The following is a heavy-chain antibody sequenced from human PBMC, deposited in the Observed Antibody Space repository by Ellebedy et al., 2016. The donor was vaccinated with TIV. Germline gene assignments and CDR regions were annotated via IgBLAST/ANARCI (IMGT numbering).Heavy chain of an antibody. Sequence: GESLKISCAASGFTFSSYAMSWVRQAPGKGLEWVSAISGSGGSTYYADSVKGRFTISRDNAKNSLYLQMNSLRAEDTAVYYCARGGDFNRVAHFDYWGQGTLGNVSS. D-gene: IGHD5-12*01. CDR3: ARGGDFNRVAHFDY. V-gene: IGHV3-23*01. J-gene: IGHJ4*02. CDR1: GFTFSSYA. CDR2: ISGSGGST.